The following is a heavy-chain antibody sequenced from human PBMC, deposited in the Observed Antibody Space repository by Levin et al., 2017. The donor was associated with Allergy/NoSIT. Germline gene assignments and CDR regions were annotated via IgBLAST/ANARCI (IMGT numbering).Heavy chain of an antibody. J-gene: IGHJ5*02. Sequence: SVKVSCKTSGVTFSTYPITWVRQAPGHGLEWMGGIIPIFGTTNYAQKFKGRVTFTADKSTKTAYMDLSSLRSDDTAIYYCASCGVPRDATNWFDPWGQGTLVTVSS. CDR2: IIPIFGTT. V-gene: IGHV1-69*06. D-gene: IGHD2-21*01. CDR3: ASCGVPRDATNWFDP. CDR1: GVTFSTYP.